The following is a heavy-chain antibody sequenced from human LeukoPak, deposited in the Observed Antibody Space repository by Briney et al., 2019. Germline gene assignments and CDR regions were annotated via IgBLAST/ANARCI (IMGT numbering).Heavy chain of an antibody. Sequence: SETLSLTCTVSGGSISSYYWSWIRQPAGKGLEWIGRIYISGSTNYSPSLKSRVTMSLDTSKNQFSLILSSVTAADTALYYCAGVSYSSGWPTEALDIWGQGTMVTVSS. CDR1: GGSISSYY. J-gene: IGHJ3*02. CDR3: AGVSYSSGWPTEALDI. CDR2: IYISGST. V-gene: IGHV4-4*07. D-gene: IGHD6-19*01.